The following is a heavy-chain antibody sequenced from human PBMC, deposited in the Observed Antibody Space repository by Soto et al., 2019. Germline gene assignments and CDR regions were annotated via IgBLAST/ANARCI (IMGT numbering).Heavy chain of an antibody. J-gene: IGHJ6*03. Sequence: QVQLQESGPGLVKPSGTLSLTCAVSSGSISSSDWWSWVRQPPGKGLEWIGEIYHSGSTNYNPALKSRFTISVDKSKNQFSLKLSSVTAADTAIYYCAIRSSYYYYRHVWGKGTTVTVSS. V-gene: IGHV4-4*02. CDR1: SGSISSSDW. CDR3: AIRSSYYYYRHV. CDR2: IYHSGST.